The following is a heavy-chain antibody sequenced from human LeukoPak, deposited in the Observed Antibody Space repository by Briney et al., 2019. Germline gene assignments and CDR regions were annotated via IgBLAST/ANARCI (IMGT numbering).Heavy chain of an antibody. V-gene: IGHV3-48*04. CDR2: ISSSSSTI. J-gene: IGHJ4*02. CDR1: GFTFSSSS. CDR3: ARLGFIEAAGTVDY. D-gene: IGHD6-13*01. Sequence: GGSLRLSCAASGFTFSSSSMNWVRQAPGKGLEWVSYISSSSSTIYYTDSGKGRFTISRDNAKNSLYLQMNSLRAEDTAVYYCARLGFIEAAGTVDYWGQGTLVIVSS.